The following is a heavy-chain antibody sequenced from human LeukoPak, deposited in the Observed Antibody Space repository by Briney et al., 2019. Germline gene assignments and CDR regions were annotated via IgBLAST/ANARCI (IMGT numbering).Heavy chain of an antibody. J-gene: IGHJ3*02. Sequence: PSETLSLTCTVSGGSISSYYWSWIRQPPGKGLEWIGYIYYSGSTNYNPSLKSRVTISVDTSKNQFSLKLSSVTAADTAVYYCARELQYYDILTGHSPSDAFDIWGQGTMVTVSS. CDR3: ARELQYYDILTGHSPSDAFDI. CDR2: IYYSGST. CDR1: GGSISSYY. D-gene: IGHD3-9*01. V-gene: IGHV4-59*01.